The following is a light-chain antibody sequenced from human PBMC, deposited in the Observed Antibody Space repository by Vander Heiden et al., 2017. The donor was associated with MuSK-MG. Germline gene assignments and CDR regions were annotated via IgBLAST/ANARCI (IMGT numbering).Light chain of an antibody. J-gene: IGLJ2*01. CDR2: GRS. Sequence: SSALTQDPAVSVALGQTVRITCQGDSLRTYSATWYQQKPGHAPVLVVYGRSNRPSGIPDRFSGSTSGNTASLPITGAQAEDGADYYCSSRDSSKNHLGIFGGGNKLTVL. CDR3: SSRDSSKNHLGI. CDR1: SLRTYS. V-gene: IGLV3-19*01.